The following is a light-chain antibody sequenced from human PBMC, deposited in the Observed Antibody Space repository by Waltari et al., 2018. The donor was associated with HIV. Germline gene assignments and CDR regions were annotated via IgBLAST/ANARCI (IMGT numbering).Light chain of an antibody. CDR1: QSDITN. V-gene: IGKV3-15*01. CDR2: ATS. J-gene: IGKJ1*01. CDR3: QQYNTWPRT. Sequence: EIVMTQSPATLSVSPGERVTLSCRASQSDITNLAWYQQKFGQPPRLLIYATSIRATNIPARFSGGGSGTEFTLTISSLQSEDFTIYYCQQYNTWPRTFGQGTKVEV.